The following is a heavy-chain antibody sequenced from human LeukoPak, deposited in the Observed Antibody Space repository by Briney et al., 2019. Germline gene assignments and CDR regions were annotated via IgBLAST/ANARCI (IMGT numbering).Heavy chain of an antibody. Sequence: GGSLRLSCAASGFTFSSYSMNWVRQAPGKGLEWVANIKQDGNEKDYVDSVRGRFTTSRDNAKNSLYLQMNSLRAEDTAVYYCARDEGYISPTHFDYWGQGTLVTVSS. D-gene: IGHD6-13*01. CDR3: ARDEGYISPTHFDY. CDR2: IKQDGNEK. CDR1: GFTFSSYS. V-gene: IGHV3-7*01. J-gene: IGHJ4*02.